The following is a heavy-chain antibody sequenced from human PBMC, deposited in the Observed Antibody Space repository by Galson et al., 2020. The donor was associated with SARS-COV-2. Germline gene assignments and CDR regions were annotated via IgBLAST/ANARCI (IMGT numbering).Heavy chain of an antibody. CDR1: GFTFSSYA. D-gene: IGHD7-27*01. CDR2: IRGSGGST. Sequence: GESLKISCAASGFTFSSYAMSWVRQAPGKGLEWVSAIRGSGGSTYYADSVKGRFTISRDNSKNTLYLQMNSLRAEDTAVYYCARGDMGNNYFDYWGQGTLVTVSS. CDR3: ARGDMGNNYFDY. V-gene: IGHV3-23*01. J-gene: IGHJ4*02.